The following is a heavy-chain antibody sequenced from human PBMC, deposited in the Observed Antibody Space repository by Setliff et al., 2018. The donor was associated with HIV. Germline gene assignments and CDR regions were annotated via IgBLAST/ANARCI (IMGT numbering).Heavy chain of an antibody. CDR2: IHSPGTV. D-gene: IGHD3-3*01. V-gene: IGHV4-39*01. J-gene: IGHJ4*02. CDR1: GAPTSRDNYF. CDR3: ARPSFGIGGGANFDS. Sequence: KASETLSLTCSVTGAPTSRDNYFWGWIRQPPGKGLEWIANIHSPGTVYYNPSLRSRVTISVDTSQGRFSLELTSVTAADTAVYYCARPSFGIGGGANFDSWGQGTLVTVSS.